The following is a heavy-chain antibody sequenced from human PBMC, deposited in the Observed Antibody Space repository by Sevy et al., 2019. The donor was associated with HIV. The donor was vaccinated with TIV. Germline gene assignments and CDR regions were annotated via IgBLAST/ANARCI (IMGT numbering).Heavy chain of an antibody. CDR1: GYRFTDYY. CDR2: INPKSDVT. V-gene: IGHV1-2*02. D-gene: IGHD2-2*01. CDR3: ARDQEFFSTTACDRGRDH. J-gene: IGHJ4*01. Sequence: ASVKVSCETSGYRFTDYYIHWVRQAPGQGLEWMGWINPKSDVTKSAKKFQDRVIMTKDTSISTVYMELRGLTFDDSAIYYCARDQEFFSTTACDRGRDHWGHGSLVTVSS.